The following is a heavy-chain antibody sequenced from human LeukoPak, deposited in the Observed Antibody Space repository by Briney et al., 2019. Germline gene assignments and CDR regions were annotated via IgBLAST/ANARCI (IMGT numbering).Heavy chain of an antibody. J-gene: IGHJ4*02. Sequence: PGGSLRLSCAASGFTFSSYSMNWVRQAPGKGLEWVSYISDSSRTIYYADSVKGRFTISRDNAKNSLYLQMNSLRAEDTAVYYCARGRSGKGAHYDILTGYYLDYWGQGTLVTVSS. CDR2: ISDSSRTI. CDR3: ARGRSGKGAHYDILTGYYLDY. V-gene: IGHV3-48*01. CDR1: GFTFSSYS. D-gene: IGHD3-9*01.